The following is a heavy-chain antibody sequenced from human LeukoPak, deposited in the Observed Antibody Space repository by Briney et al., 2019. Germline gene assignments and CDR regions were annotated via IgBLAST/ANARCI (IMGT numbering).Heavy chain of an antibody. D-gene: IGHD3-3*01. CDR2: IYYNGIS. CDR1: GGSISGYY. V-gene: IGHV4-59*01. J-gene: IGHJ4*02. CDR3: ARVYYDFWSGYYTEEYYFDY. Sequence: PSETLSLTCTVSGGSISGYYWSWIRQPPGKGLEWIAYIYYNGISNYNPSLKSRVIISVDSSKNQFPLKLSSVTAADTAVYYCARVYYDFWSGYYTEEYYFDYWGQGTLVTVSS.